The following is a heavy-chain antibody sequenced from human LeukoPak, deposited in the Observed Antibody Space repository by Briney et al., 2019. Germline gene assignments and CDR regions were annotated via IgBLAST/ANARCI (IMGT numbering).Heavy chain of an antibody. J-gene: IGHJ4*02. V-gene: IGHV3-23*01. Sequence: GGSLSLSCAASGFTFSSYAMSWVRQAPGKGLERVSTISGSGGTTYYADSAKGRFTISRDNSKNKLYLQMNSLRAEDRAVYYCAKESPHFDYWGQGTLVTVSS. CDR1: GFTFSSYA. CDR3: AKESPHFDY. CDR2: ISGSGGTT.